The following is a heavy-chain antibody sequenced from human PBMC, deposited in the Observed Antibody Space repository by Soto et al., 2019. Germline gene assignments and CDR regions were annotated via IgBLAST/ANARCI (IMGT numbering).Heavy chain of an antibody. D-gene: IGHD2-15*01. V-gene: IGHV3-23*01. Sequence: GGSLRLSCAASGFTFSSYAMNWVRQAPGKGLEWVSAISGSGGSAYYADSVKGRFTISRDNSKNTLYLQMNSLRAEDTAVFYCAKHLSNGSPDYWGQGTLVTVSS. CDR2: ISGSGGSA. J-gene: IGHJ4*02. CDR1: GFTFSSYA. CDR3: AKHLSNGSPDY.